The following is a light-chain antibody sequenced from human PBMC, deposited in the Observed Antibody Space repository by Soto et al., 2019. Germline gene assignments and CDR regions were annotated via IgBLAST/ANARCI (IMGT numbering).Light chain of an antibody. Sequence: DIQMTQSRASLSASVGDRVTITCRASLDISKYLAWYQQKPGKVPELLIYAASTLQSGVPSRFRGSGSGTDFTLTISSLQPEDVATYYCQKYDSAPQTFGQGTKVEIK. V-gene: IGKV1-27*01. J-gene: IGKJ1*01. CDR2: AAS. CDR3: QKYDSAPQT. CDR1: LDISKY.